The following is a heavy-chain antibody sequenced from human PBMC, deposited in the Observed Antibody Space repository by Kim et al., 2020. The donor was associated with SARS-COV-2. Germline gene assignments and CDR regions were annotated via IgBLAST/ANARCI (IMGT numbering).Heavy chain of an antibody. J-gene: IGHJ5*02. V-gene: IGHV3-9*01. CDR1: GFTFDDYA. Sequence: GGSLRLSCAASGFTFDDYAMHWVRQAPGKGLEWVSGISWNSGSIGYADSVKGRFTISRDNAKNSLYLQMNSLRAEDTALYYCAKDGDSSGWYGLYNWFDPWGQGTLVTVSS. CDR2: ISWNSGSI. D-gene: IGHD6-19*01. CDR3: AKDGDSSGWYGLYNWFDP.